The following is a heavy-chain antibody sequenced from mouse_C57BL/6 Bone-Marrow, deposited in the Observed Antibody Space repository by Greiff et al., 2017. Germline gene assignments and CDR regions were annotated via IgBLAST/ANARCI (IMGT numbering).Heavy chain of an antibody. D-gene: IGHD2-3*01. CDR3: ARGAYDGYYFDY. J-gene: IGHJ2*01. Sequence: QVQLQQSGAELVRPGTSVKVSCKASGYAFTHYLIEWVKQRPGQGLEWIGVINPGSGGTNYNETFKGKATLTADKSSSTAYMQLSSLTSEDSAVYFCARGAYDGYYFDYWGQGTTRTVSS. CDR2: INPGSGGT. CDR1: GYAFTHYL. V-gene: IGHV1-54*01.